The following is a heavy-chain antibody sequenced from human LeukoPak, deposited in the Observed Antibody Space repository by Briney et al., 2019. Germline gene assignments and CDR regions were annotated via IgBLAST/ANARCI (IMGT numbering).Heavy chain of an antibody. Sequence: GRSLRLSCAASGFTFDDYAMHWVRQAPGKGLEWVSGISWNSGSIGYADSVKGRFTISRDNAKNSLYLQMNSLRAEDMALYYCAKEGSLYGFDYWGQGTLVTVSS. V-gene: IGHV3-9*03. J-gene: IGHJ4*02. CDR1: GFTFDDYA. D-gene: IGHD2-8*01. CDR2: ISWNSGSI. CDR3: AKEGSLYGFDY.